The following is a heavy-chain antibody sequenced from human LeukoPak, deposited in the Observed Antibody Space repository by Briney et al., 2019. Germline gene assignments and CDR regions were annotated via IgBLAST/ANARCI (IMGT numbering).Heavy chain of an antibody. Sequence: SETLSLTCTVSGGSISSFYWSWIRQPPGKGLEWIAYIYYSGSTYYNPSLKGRVTISVDTSKNQFSLRLSSVTAADTAIYYCASVSYDTSLQHWGQGTLVTVSS. CDR1: GGSISSFY. CDR3: ASVSYDTSLQH. V-gene: IGHV4-59*06. CDR2: IYYSGST. J-gene: IGHJ1*01. D-gene: IGHD3-22*01.